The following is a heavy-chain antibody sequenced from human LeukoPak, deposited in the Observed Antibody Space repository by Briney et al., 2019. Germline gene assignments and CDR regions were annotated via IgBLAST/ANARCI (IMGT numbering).Heavy chain of an antibody. J-gene: IGHJ2*01. D-gene: IGHD6-19*01. CDR3: VGGPGWVFDL. CDR2: ITDTGGV. V-gene: IGHV3-48*01. Sequence: GGSLRLSCAASGFTFSTYNMNWVRQAPGKGLEWLSFITDTGGVQYADSVKGRFTISRDNAKKSLYLQMNGLKAEDTAVYHCVGGPGWVFDLWGRGTLVTVSS. CDR1: GFTFSTYN.